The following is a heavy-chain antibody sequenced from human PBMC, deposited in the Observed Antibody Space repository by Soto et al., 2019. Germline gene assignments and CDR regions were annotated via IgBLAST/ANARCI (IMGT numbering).Heavy chain of an antibody. Sequence: KPSEALSLTCTVSGGSISSSSYYWGWIRQRPGKGLEGIGSIYYSGSTYYNPSLKSRVTISVDASKKQFSQKLSSVTAADPAVYYCATHVNFFWVGYYDRSLYYYYYMDVWGKGTTVTVSS. CDR3: ATHVNFFWVGYYDRSLYYYYYMDV. CDR2: IYYSGST. CDR1: GGSISSSSYY. V-gene: IGHV4-39*01. D-gene: IGHD3-3*01. J-gene: IGHJ6*03.